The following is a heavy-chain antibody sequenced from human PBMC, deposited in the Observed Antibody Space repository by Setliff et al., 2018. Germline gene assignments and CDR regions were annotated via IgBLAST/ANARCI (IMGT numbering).Heavy chain of an antibody. Sequence: SETLSLTCSVSGVSLTSSHFYRSWIRQRPGKGLEWIGKIDYRGSTRYNPSLETRVSMSVDTSKNQFSLRLTSVTDADTAVYYCAMDQGVVWGKGTTVTVSS. V-gene: IGHV4-31*03. CDR3: AMDQGVV. J-gene: IGHJ6*04. D-gene: IGHD2-2*03. CDR1: GVSLTSSHFY. CDR2: IDYRGST.